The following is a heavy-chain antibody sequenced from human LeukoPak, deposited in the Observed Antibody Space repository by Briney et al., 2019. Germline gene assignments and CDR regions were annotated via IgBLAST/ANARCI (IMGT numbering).Heavy chain of an antibody. Sequence: SETLSLTCTVSGGSISSSKYYWGWIRQPPGKGLEWIGSVHYSGTTYYNPSLKSRVTISVDTSKNQFSLTLTSVTAADTSVYYCVRRRGDGDYGPDYWGQGTLVTVSS. V-gene: IGHV4-39*01. J-gene: IGHJ4*02. CDR2: VHYSGTT. CDR1: GGSISSSKYY. CDR3: VRRRGDGDYGPDY. D-gene: IGHD4-17*01.